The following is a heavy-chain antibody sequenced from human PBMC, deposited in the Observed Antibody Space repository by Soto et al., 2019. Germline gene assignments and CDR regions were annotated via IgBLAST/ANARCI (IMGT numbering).Heavy chain of an antibody. Sequence: SVKVSCKASGGTFSSYAISWVRQAPGQGLEWMGGIIPIFGTANYAQKFQGRVTITADESTSTAYMELSSLRSEDTAVYYCARGVSSVVVTAPIIEGHFDYWGQGTLVTVSS. CDR3: ARGVSSVVVTAPIIEGHFDY. CDR1: GGTFSSYA. CDR2: IIPIFGTA. J-gene: IGHJ4*02. V-gene: IGHV1-69*13. D-gene: IGHD2-21*02.